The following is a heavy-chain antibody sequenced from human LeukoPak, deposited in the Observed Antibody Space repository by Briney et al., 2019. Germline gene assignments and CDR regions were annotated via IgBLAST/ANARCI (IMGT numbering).Heavy chain of an antibody. J-gene: IGHJ4*02. CDR2: IIPIFGTA. D-gene: IGHD6-6*01. CDR3: ASEAVFSSSSDKADYFDY. Sequence: GASVKLSCKASGGTFSSYAISWVRQAPGQGLEWMGGIIPIFGTANYAQKFQGRVTITTDESTSTAYMELSSLRSEDTAVYYCASEAVFSSSSDKADYFDYWGQGTLVTVSS. CDR1: GGTFSSYA. V-gene: IGHV1-69*05.